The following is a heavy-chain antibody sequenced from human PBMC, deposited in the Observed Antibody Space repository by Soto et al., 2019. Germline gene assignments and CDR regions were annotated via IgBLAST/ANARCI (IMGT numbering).Heavy chain of an antibody. V-gene: IGHV1-18*01. CDR2: ISAYNGNT. CDR1: GYTFTSYG. J-gene: IGHJ6*02. CDR3: ARDRGASGMDV. Sequence: QVQLVQSGAEVKKPGASVKVSCQASGYTFTSYGISGVRQAPGQGREWMGWISAYNGNTNYAQKLQGRVTMTTDTSTGTDSLDLTSLRSDATAVYYCARDRGASGMDVWGQGTTVTVSS.